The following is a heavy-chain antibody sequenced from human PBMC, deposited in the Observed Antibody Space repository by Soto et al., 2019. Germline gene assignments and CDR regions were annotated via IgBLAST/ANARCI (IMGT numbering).Heavy chain of an antibody. J-gene: IGHJ4*02. CDR1: GGSISTVGHY. CDR3: ARATGTLRSRNCDY. V-gene: IGHV4-31*03. D-gene: IGHD1-1*01. Sequence: PSETLSLTCTVSGGSISTVGHYWPWFRQPPGKGLEWIGSIYHTGSTYYSKSLRSRLTMSVDTSKSQFSLRLSSVTAADTAVYYCARATGTLRSRNCDYWGQGSLVT. CDR2: IYHTGST.